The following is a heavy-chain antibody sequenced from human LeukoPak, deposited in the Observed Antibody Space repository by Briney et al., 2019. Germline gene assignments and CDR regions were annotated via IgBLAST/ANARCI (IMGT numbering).Heavy chain of an antibody. D-gene: IGHD2-15*01. V-gene: IGHV1-69*13. J-gene: IGHJ6*02. CDR1: GGTFSSYA. CDR2: IIPIFGTA. CDR3: ARGQGYCSGGSCQYYYYYGMDV. Sequence: SVKVSCKASGGTFSSYAISWVRQAPGQGLEWMGGIIPIFGTANYAQKFQGRVTITADGSTSTAYMELSSLRSEDTAVYYCARGQGYCSGGSCQYYYYYGMDVWGQGTTVTVSS.